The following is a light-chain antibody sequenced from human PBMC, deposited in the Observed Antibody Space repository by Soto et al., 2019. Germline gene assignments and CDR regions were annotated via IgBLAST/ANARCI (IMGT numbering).Light chain of an antibody. CDR2: EVS. J-gene: IGLJ3*02. Sequence: QSALTQPASVSGSPGQSITISCTGTSSDVGIYNYVSWYQHHPGKAPKLLIYEVSSRPSGVSNRFSGSKSGDTASLTISGLQAEDESDYFCHSYARGTLVFGGGTKLTVL. V-gene: IGLV2-14*01. CDR3: HSYARGTLV. CDR1: SSDVGIYNY.